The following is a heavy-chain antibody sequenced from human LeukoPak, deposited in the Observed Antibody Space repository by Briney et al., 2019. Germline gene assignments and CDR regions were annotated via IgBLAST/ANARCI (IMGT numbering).Heavy chain of an antibody. CDR3: ARDPSDYGDYYFDY. CDR2: ISSSGSTI. V-gene: IGHV3-48*03. CDR1: GFTFSSYE. Sequence: GGSLRLSCAASGFTFSSYEMNWVRQAPGKGLEWVSYISSSGSTIYYADSVKGRFTISRDNAKNSLYLQMNSLRAEDTAVYYCARDPSDYGDYYFDYWGQGTLVTVSS. J-gene: IGHJ4*02. D-gene: IGHD4-17*01.